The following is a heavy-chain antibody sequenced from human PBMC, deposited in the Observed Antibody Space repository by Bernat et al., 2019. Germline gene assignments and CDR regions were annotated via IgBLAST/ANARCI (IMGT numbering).Heavy chain of an antibody. CDR1: GFTFSNYW. J-gene: IGHJ4*02. V-gene: IGHV3-7*04. Sequence: EVQLVESGGGLVQPGGSLRLSCAASGFTFSNYWMDWVRQAPGKGLEWVANIKGDGSEKYYVDSVKGRFIISRDNAKNSLYLQMNSLRAEDTAVYFCARDRQYSSTLNDDWGQGTLVTVSS. CDR2: IKGDGSEK. D-gene: IGHD6-13*01. CDR3: ARDRQYSSTLNDD.